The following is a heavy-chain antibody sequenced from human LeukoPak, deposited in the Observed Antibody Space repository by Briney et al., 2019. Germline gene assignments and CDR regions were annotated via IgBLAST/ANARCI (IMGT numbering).Heavy chain of an antibody. D-gene: IGHD6-6*01. J-gene: IGHJ6*03. V-gene: IGHV5-51*01. CDR2: IYPGDSDT. CDR3: ARNLIAARSLDYYYYYMDV. Sequence: GESLKISCKGSGYSFTSYWIGWVRQMPGKGLEWMGIIYPGDSDTRYSPSFQGQVTISADKSISTAYLQWSSLKASDTAMYYCARNLIAARSLDYYYYYMDVWGKGTTVTVSS. CDR1: GYSFTSYW.